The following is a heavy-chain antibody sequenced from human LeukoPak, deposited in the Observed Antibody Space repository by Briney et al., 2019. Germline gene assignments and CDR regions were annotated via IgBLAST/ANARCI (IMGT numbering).Heavy chain of an antibody. D-gene: IGHD3-16*01. CDR3: ARGGKGLDY. CDR2: IYYSGST. V-gene: IGHV4-39*07. Sequence: SETLSLTCTVSGGSISGSSYYWGWIRQPPGKGLEWIGSIYYSGSTYYNPSLKSRVTISVDTSKNQFSLKLSSVTAADTAVYYCARGGKGLDYWGQGTLVTVSS. CDR1: GGSISGSSYY. J-gene: IGHJ4*02.